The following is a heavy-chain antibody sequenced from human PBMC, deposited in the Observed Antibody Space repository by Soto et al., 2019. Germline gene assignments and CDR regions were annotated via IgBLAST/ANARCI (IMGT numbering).Heavy chain of an antibody. CDR2: IYPGDSDT. Sequence: GESLKISCKGSGSSFNTYWIGWVRQMPGKGLEWMGIIYPGDSDTRYSPSFQGQVTISADKSINTAYLQWSSLKASDTAMYYCARRYCGDDCSVDYWGQGTLVTVSS. CDR3: ARRYCGDDCSVDY. D-gene: IGHD2-21*02. CDR1: GSSFNTYW. V-gene: IGHV5-51*01. J-gene: IGHJ4*02.